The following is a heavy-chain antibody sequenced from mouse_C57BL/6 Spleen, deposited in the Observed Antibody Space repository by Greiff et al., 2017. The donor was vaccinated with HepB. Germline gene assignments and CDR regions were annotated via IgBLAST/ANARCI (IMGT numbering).Heavy chain of an antibody. V-gene: IGHV1-18*01. CDR3: ARGEGSSGYRGFDY. J-gene: IGHJ2*01. D-gene: IGHD3-2*02. CDR2: INPNNGGT. Sequence: EVQLVESGPELVKPGASVKIPCKASGYTFTDYNMDWVKQSHGKSLEWIGDINPNNGGTIYNQKFKGKATLTVDKSSSTAYMELRSLTSEDTAVYYCARGEGSSGYRGFDYWGQGTTLTVSS. CDR1: GYTFTDYN.